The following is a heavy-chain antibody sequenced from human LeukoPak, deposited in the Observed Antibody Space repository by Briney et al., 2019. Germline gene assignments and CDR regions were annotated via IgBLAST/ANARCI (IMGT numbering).Heavy chain of an antibody. Sequence: GGSLRLSCAASGFTFSNFGMHWVRQAPGKGLEWVAFIRSDGGIKYYADSVKGRFTISRDNSKNTLYLQMNSLRAEDTAVYYCARDGDNCSGGSCYMWYFDYWGQGTLVTVSS. J-gene: IGHJ4*02. V-gene: IGHV3-30*02. CDR3: ARDGDNCSGGSCYMWYFDY. CDR1: GFTFSNFG. CDR2: IRSDGGIK. D-gene: IGHD2-15*01.